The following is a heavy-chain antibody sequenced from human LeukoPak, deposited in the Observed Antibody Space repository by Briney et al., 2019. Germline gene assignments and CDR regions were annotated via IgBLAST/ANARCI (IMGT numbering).Heavy chain of an antibody. CDR1: GFTFSSYA. J-gene: IGHJ4*02. D-gene: IGHD6-13*01. CDR3: AKYRWVIAAAGTHLDY. Sequence: GGSLRLSCAASGFTFSSYAMSWVRQAPGKGLEWVSAISGSGGSTYYAGSVKGRFTISRDNSKNTLYLQMNSLRAEDTAVYYCAKYRWVIAAAGTHLDYWGQGTLVTVSS. CDR2: ISGSGGST. V-gene: IGHV3-23*01.